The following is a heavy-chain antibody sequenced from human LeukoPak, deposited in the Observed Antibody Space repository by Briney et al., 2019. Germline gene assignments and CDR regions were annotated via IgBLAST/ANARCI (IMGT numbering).Heavy chain of an antibody. CDR3: AKDLRVPAGNWFDP. J-gene: IGHJ5*02. CDR1: GFTFSSYG. CDR2: IWYDGSNK. V-gene: IGHV3-33*06. Sequence: GGSLRLSCAASGFTFSSYGMHWVRQAPGKGLEWVAVIWYDGSNKYYADSVKGRFTISRDNSKNTLYLQMNSLRAEDTAVYYCAKDLRVPAGNWFDPWGQGTLVTVSS.